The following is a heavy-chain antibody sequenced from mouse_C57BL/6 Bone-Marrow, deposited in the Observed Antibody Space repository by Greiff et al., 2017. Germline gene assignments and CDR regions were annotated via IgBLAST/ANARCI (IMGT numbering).Heavy chain of an antibody. J-gene: IGHJ3*01. CDR3: ARHNRYSNHQDWFAY. V-gene: IGHV5-9*01. CDR2: ISGGGGNT. D-gene: IGHD2-5*01. Sequence: EVKLVESGGGLVKPGGSLKLSCAASGFTFSSYTMSWVRQTPEKRLEWVATISGGGGNTYYPDSVKGRFTISRDNAKNTRYLQMSSLRSEDTALYYCARHNRYSNHQDWFAYWGQGTLVTVSA. CDR1: GFTFSSYT.